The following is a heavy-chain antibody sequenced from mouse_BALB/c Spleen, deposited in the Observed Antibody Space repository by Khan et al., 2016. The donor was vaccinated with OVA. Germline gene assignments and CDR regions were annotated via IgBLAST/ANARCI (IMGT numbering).Heavy chain of an antibody. CDR2: INYSGNT. J-gene: IGHJ4*01. V-gene: IGHV3-2*02. CDR3: AQYGNYHYYGMDY. Sequence: EVQLQESGPGLVKPSQSLSLTCTVTGYSIASDYAWNWIRQFPGDKLEWMGYINYSGNTSYNPSLKSRISTTRDQSKNQFSLLLSSVTTDDTATYYCAQYGNYHYYGMDYWGQGTSVTVSS. D-gene: IGHD2-10*02. CDR1: GYSIASDYA.